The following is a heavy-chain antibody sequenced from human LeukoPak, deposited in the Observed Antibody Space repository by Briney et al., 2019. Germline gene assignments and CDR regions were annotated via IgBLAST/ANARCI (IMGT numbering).Heavy chain of an antibody. J-gene: IGHJ4*02. V-gene: IGHV3-21*01. CDR3: ARDPSTVTTIPFDY. Sequence: PGGSLRLSCAASGFTFSSYSMNWVRQAPGKGLEWISSISSSSSYIYYADSVKGRFTISRDNAKNSLYLQMNSLRAEDTAVYYCARDPSTVTTIPFDYWGQGTLVTVSS. CDR1: GFTFSSYS. CDR2: ISSSSSYI. D-gene: IGHD4-17*01.